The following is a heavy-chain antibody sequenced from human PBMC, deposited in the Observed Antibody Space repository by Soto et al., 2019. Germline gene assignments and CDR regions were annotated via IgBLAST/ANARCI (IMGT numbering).Heavy chain of an antibody. J-gene: IGHJ4*02. V-gene: IGHV3-23*01. Sequence: FLRLPCAASGFTFSRDGMSWVRPTPGKGLEWVSLITDNGGSTSYADSVKGRFTISRDNTKNTLFLQMNSLRAEDTAVYYCAKERETTAVFDYWGQRALVTVSA. CDR2: ITDNGGST. CDR3: AKERETTAVFDY. CDR1: GFTFSRDG. D-gene: IGHD4-17*01.